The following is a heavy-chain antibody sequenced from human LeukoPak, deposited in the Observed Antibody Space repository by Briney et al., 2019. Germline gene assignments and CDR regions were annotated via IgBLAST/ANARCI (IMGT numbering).Heavy chain of an antibody. J-gene: IGHJ4*02. CDR1: GGSISSYY. V-gene: IGHV4-4*07. CDR2: IYTSGST. Sequence: SETLSLTCTVSGGSISSYYWSWIRQPAGKGLEWIGRIYTSGSTNYNPSLKSRVTMSVDTSKNQFSLKLSSVTAADTAVYYCARDVPVTTIFGVVPHHRYHFDYWGQGTLVTVSS. CDR3: ARDVPVTTIFGVVPHHRYHFDY. D-gene: IGHD3-3*01.